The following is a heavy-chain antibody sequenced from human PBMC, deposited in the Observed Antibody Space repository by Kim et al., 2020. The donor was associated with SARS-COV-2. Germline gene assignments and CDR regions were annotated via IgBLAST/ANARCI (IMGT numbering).Heavy chain of an antibody. CDR2: INPNSGGT. Sequence: ASVKVSCKASGYTFTGYYMHWVRQAPGQGLEWMGRINPNSGGTNYAQKFQGRVTMTRDTSISTAYMELSRLRSDDTAVYYCARGPYSSGWYSEYYFDYWGQGTLVTVSS. CDR1: GYTFTGYY. J-gene: IGHJ4*02. V-gene: IGHV1-2*06. CDR3: ARGPYSSGWYSEYYFDY. D-gene: IGHD6-19*01.